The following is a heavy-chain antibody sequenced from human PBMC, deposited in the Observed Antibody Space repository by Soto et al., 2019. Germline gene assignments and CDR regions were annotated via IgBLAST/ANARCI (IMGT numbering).Heavy chain of an antibody. CDR2: IKSKTDGGTT. J-gene: IGHJ6*02. CDR1: GITFSNAW. V-gene: IGHV3-15*07. D-gene: IGHD5-18*01. CDR3: TTTITDGYSGGYYYYYGMDV. Sequence: EVQLVESGGGLVKPGGSLRLSCAASGITFSNAWMNWVRQAPGKGLEWVGRIKSKTDGGTTDYAAPVKGRFTISRDDSKNTLYLQMNSLKTEDTAVYYCTTTITDGYSGGYYYYYGMDVWGQGTTVTVSS.